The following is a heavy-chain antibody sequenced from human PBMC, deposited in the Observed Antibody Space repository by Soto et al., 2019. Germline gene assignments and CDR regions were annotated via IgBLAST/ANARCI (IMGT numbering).Heavy chain of an antibody. CDR1: GFTFSSYS. V-gene: IGHV3-21*01. CDR2: ISSSSSSYI. J-gene: IGHJ6*04. D-gene: IGHD2-2*01. CDR3: ARDGLSGYCSSTSCYTGVLDV. Sequence: GGSLRLSCAASGFTFSSYSMNWVRQAPGKGLEWVSSISSSSSSYIYYADSVKGRFTISRDNAKNSLYLQMNSLRAEDTAVYYCARDGLSGYCSSTSCYTGVLDVWGKGTTVTVSS.